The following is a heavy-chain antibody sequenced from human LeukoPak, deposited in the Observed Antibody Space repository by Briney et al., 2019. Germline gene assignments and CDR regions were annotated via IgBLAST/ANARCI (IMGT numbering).Heavy chain of an antibody. CDR1: GFTFSSYG. D-gene: IGHD3-3*01. CDR2: ISYDGSNK. V-gene: IGHV3-30*18. CDR3: ANYDFWSDSPRAFDI. J-gene: IGHJ3*02. Sequence: GGSLRLSCAASGFTFSSYGMHWVRQAPGKGLEWVAVISYDGSNKYYADSVKGRFTISRDNSKNTLYLQMNSLRAEDTAVYYCANYDFWSDSPRAFDIWGQGTMVTVSS.